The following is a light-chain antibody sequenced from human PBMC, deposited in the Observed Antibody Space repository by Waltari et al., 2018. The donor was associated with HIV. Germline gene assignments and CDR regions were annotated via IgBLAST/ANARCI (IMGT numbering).Light chain of an antibody. CDR2: SDN. Sequence: QSVLTQPPSASGTPGQRVTISCSGINSNIRTNTINWYQQLPGTAPKLLIFSDNGRPSGVPDRFPGSKSGTSASRAISGLQSEDEADYYCAAWDGSLSGYVFGTGTTVTVL. V-gene: IGLV1-44*01. CDR1: NSNIRTNT. CDR3: AAWDGSLSGYV. J-gene: IGLJ1*01.